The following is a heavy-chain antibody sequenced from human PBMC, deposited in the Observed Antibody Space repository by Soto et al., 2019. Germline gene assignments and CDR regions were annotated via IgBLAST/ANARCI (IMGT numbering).Heavy chain of an antibody. Sequence: LSLTCAVYGGSFSGYYWTWIRQPPGKGLEWIGEIHPSGSTNYNPSLKSRVTISADTSKNQFSLKLSSVTDADTAAYYCARADRTLVTSYSLDVWGQGTTVTVSS. CDR3: ARADRTLVTSYSLDV. D-gene: IGHD2-21*02. J-gene: IGHJ6*02. V-gene: IGHV4-34*01. CDR1: GGSFSGYY. CDR2: IHPSGST.